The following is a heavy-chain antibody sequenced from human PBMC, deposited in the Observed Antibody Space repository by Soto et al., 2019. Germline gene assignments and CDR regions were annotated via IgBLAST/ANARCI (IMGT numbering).Heavy chain of an antibody. CDR2: IKGKTEGGTI. V-gene: IGHV3-15*01. CDR3: TTNPHSPGTKY. Sequence: LGCTSSGFTFSDAWMSWVHQAAGAGLEWVGLIKGKTEGGTIDYAAPVKARFTISRDAPKNTLYLQMNSLKTEDTGVYYCTTNPHSPGTKYRGQGT. J-gene: IGHJ4*02. CDR1: GFTFSDAW. D-gene: IGHD3-10*01.